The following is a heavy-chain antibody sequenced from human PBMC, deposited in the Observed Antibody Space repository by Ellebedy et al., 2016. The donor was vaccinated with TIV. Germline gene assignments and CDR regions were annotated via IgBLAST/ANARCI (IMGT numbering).Heavy chain of an antibody. J-gene: IGHJ5*02. CDR2: IYSGGAA. Sequence: GESLKISCAASGFTVITDYMSWVRQAPGKGLGWVSTIYSGGAAYHGDSVKGRFTVSRDSSKNTVYLQMNSLRVEDTALYFCARNRDANGWYVDLWGQGTLVTVSS. V-gene: IGHV3-66*01. D-gene: IGHD6-19*01. CDR1: GFTVITDY. CDR3: ARNRDANGWYVDL.